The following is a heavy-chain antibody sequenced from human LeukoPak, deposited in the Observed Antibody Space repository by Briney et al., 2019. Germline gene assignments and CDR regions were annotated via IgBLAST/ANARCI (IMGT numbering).Heavy chain of an antibody. CDR2: INHDGSDI. V-gene: IGHV3-74*01. CDR1: GFTVSTYV. J-gene: IGHJ4*02. Sequence: RGSLRLSCAVSGFTVSTYVMHWVRRAPGEGLVWVSRINHDGSDISYADSVKGRSTISRDNAKNTLYLQMNSLRADDTAIYYCVRDSNFKINYWPQGTLVTVSS. D-gene: IGHD5-24*01. CDR3: VRDSNFKINY.